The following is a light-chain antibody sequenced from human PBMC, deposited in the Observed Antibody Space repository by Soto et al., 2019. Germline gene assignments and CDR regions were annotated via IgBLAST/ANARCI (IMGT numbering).Light chain of an antibody. CDR2: DAS. V-gene: IGKV3-11*01. CDR1: QSVTTN. J-gene: IGKJ1*01. Sequence: EVVLTQSPATLSLSPGERATLSCRASQSVTTNLAWYQQKPGQAPRLLIYDASNRATGIPARFSGSGSGTDFTLTISSLEPEDFAVYYCQQRSTWPSTLGLGTKVDIK. CDR3: QQRSTWPST.